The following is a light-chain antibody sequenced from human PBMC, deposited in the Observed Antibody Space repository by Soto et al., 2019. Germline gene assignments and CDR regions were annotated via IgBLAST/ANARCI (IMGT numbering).Light chain of an antibody. CDR1: QSISSY. CDR3: QQRSNWPLGIT. V-gene: IGKV1-39*01. CDR2: GAS. J-gene: IGKJ5*01. Sequence: DIQMTQSPSSLSASVGDRVTITCRASQSISSYLNWYQQKPGKAPKLLIYGASNRATGIPARFSGSGSGTDFTLTISSLEPEDFAVYYCQQRSNWPLGITFGQGTRLEI.